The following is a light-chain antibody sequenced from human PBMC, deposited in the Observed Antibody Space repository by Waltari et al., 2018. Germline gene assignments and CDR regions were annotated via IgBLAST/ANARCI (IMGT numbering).Light chain of an antibody. CDR3: CSYAGSYTFV. CDR1: SSDVGGYNY. J-gene: IGLJ2*01. CDR2: DVN. V-gene: IGLV2-11*01. Sequence: QSALTQPRSVSGSPGQSVTISCTGTSSDVGGYNYVSWYQQHPGKAPKFMIYDVNNGPSGVPDRFSGSKSGNTASLTISGLQAEDEADYYCCSYAGSYTFVFGGGTKLTVL.